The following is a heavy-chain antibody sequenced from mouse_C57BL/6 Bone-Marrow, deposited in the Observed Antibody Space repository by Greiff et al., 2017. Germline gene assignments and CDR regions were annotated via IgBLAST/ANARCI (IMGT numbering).Heavy chain of an antibody. CDR2: IYPGSGNT. Sequence: VQLQQSGAELVRPGASVKLSCKASGYTFTDYYINWVKQRPGQGLEWIARIYPGSGNTYYNEKFKGKATLTAEKSSSTAYMQLSSLTSEDSAVYFCARSGSIWFAYWGQGTLVTVSA. J-gene: IGHJ3*01. D-gene: IGHD2-10*02. CDR1: GYTFTDYY. CDR3: ARSGSIWFAY. V-gene: IGHV1-76*01.